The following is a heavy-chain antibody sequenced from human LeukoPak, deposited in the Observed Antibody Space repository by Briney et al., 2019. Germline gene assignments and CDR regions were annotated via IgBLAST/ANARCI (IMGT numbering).Heavy chain of an antibody. V-gene: IGHV3-7*01. CDR3: ARDLVEQWLVRSVGHAFDI. CDR2: IRRDGSSR. D-gene: IGHD6-19*01. CDR1: GFQFSNYW. J-gene: IGHJ3*02. Sequence: GGSLRLSCAASGFQFSNYWMTWVRQAPGKGLEWVANIRRDGSSRSYVDSVQGRFTISRDNAKNSLYLQMNSLTAEDTAVYYCARDLVEQWLVRSVGHAFDIWGQGTMVTVSS.